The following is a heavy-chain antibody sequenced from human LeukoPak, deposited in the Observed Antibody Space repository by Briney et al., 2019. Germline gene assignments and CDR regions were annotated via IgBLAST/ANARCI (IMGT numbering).Heavy chain of an antibody. Sequence: SETLSLTCTVSGGSISSYYWSWIRQPAGKGLEWIGRIYTSGSTNYNPSLKSRVTMSVDTSKNQFSLKLSSVTAADTAVYYCARGTYYYDSSGYYPYLDYWGQGTLVTVSS. CDR2: IYTSGST. J-gene: IGHJ4*02. D-gene: IGHD3-22*01. V-gene: IGHV4-4*07. CDR3: ARGTYYYDSSGYYPYLDY. CDR1: GGSISSYY.